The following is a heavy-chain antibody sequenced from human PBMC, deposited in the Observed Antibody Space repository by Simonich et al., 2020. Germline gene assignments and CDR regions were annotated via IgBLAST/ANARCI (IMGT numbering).Heavy chain of an antibody. Sequence: QVQLVQSGAEVKKPGASVKVSCKASGYTFTGYYMHWVRQAPGQGLEWRGRSNPNSGGTNYAQKFQGRVTMTRDTSISTAYMELSRLRSDDTAVYYCARDWYYYDSSGYYSDAFDIWGQGTMVTVSS. CDR1: GYTFTGYY. J-gene: IGHJ3*02. CDR3: ARDWYYYDSSGYYSDAFDI. D-gene: IGHD3-22*01. CDR2: SNPNSGGT. V-gene: IGHV1-2*06.